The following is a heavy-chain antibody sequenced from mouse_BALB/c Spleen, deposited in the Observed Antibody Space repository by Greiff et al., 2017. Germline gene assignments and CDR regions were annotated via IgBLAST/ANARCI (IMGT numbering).Heavy chain of an antibody. Sequence: EVQRVESGGGLVKPGGSLKLSCAASGFAFSSYDMSWVRQTPEKRLEWVAYISSGGGSTYYPDTVKGRFTISRDNAKNTLYLQMSSLKSEDTAMYYCARRSIHYYSMDYWGQGTSVTVSS. V-gene: IGHV5-12-1*01. CDR3: ARRSIHYYSMDY. CDR2: ISSGGGST. J-gene: IGHJ4*01. CDR1: GFAFSSYD.